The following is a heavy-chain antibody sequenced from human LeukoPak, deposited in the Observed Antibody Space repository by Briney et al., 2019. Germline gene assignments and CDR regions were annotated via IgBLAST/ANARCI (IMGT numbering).Heavy chain of an antibody. V-gene: IGHV4-61*02. CDR1: GGSISSGSYY. CDR2: IYTSGST. Sequence: SQTLSLTCTVSGGSISSGSYYWSWIRQPAGRGLEWIGRIYTSGSTNYNPSLKSRVTISVDTSMNQFSLKLSSVTAADTAVYYCARGQQWLDYWGQGTLVTVSS. D-gene: IGHD6-19*01. CDR3: ARGQQWLDY. J-gene: IGHJ4*02.